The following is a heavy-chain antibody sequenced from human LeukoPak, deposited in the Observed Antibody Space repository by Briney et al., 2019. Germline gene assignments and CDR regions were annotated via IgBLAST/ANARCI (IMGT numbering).Heavy chain of an antibody. Sequence: GSLRLSCAASGFTFSSHWMTWVRQAPGKGLEWVSLISWDSSGTYYAKSVKGRFTISRDNSKNSLYLQMNNLRTEETALFYCAKDQGKQWLGRPSGGGYFDLWGRGTLVTVSS. J-gene: IGHJ2*01. D-gene: IGHD6-19*01. CDR3: AKDQGKQWLGRPSGGGYFDL. V-gene: IGHV3-43*01. CDR1: GFTFSSHW. CDR2: ISWDSSGT.